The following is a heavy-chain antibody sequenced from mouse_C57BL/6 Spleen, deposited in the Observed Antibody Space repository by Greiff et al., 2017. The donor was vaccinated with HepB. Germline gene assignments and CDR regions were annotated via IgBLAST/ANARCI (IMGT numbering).Heavy chain of an antibody. V-gene: IGHV2-2*01. D-gene: IGHD2-4*01. CDR2: IWSGGST. J-gene: IGHJ3*01. Sequence: VMLVESGPGLVQPSQSLSITCTVSGFSLTSYGVHWVRQSPGKGLEWLGVIWSGGSTDYNAAFISRLSISKDNSKSQVFFKMNSLQADDTAIYYCARDDSAWFAYWGQGTLVTVSA. CDR1: GFSLTSYG. CDR3: ARDDSAWFAY.